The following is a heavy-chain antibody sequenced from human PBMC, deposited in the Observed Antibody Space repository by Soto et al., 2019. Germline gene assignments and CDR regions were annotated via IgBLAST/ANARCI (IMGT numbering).Heavy chain of an antibody. Sequence: PGGSLRLSCTPSGFTLGDVAMSWFRQAPGKGLEWVGFIRSKTFGGGTQYAASVQGRFTISRDESKNIAYLEINSLRTEDTAVYYCARARDGYKVFLASWAQGTLVIVSA. CDR3: ARARDGYKVFLAS. J-gene: IGHJ4*02. CDR2: IRSKTFGGGT. CDR1: GFTLGDVA. D-gene: IGHD5-12*01. V-gene: IGHV3-49*03.